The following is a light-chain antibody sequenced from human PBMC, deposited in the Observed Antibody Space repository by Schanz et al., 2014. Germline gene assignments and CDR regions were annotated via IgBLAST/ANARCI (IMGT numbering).Light chain of an antibody. CDR3: QHYGNSRT. CDR2: GAS. CDR1: QSVSSN. Sequence: EIVMTQSPATLSVSPGERATLSCRASQSVSSNLAWYQQKPGQAPRLLIYGASSRATGIPDRFSGSGSGTDFTLTISRLEPEDFAVYYCQHYGNSRTFGQGTKLEIK. V-gene: IGKV3-20*01. J-gene: IGKJ1*01.